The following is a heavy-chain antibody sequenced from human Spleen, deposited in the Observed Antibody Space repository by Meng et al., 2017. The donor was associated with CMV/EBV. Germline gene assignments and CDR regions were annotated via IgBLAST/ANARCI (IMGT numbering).Heavy chain of an antibody. D-gene: IGHD3-10*01. CDR2: ISAYKGNT. CDR1: GYTFTTHG. CDR3: ARELRFASYYYGLDV. Sequence: QGQLVQSGPEVKKPGASVKVSCKASGYTFTTHGITWVRQAPGQGLEWMGSISAYKGNTNYAQKLQGRVTMTTDTSTSTAYMELRSLRSDDTAVYYCARELRFASYYYGLDVWGQGTLVTVSS. V-gene: IGHV1-18*01. J-gene: IGHJ6*02.